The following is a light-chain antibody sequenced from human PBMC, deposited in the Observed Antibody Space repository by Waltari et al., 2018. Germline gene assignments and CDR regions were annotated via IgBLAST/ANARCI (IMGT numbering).Light chain of an antibody. Sequence: EIVMTQSPATLSVSPGERATLSCRASESVCSSLVWYQKKPGQAPRLLIYGASTRATGIPVRFSGSASGTEFILTISSLQAEDFAVYYCQQYKKWPLTFGGGTRVEIK. CDR1: ESVCSS. J-gene: IGKJ4*01. CDR2: GAS. CDR3: QQYKKWPLT. V-gene: IGKV3-15*01.